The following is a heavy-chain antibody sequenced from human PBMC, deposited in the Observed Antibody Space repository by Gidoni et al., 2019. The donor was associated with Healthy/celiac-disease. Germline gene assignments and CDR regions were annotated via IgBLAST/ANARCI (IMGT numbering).Heavy chain of an antibody. CDR2: ISWNSGSI. J-gene: IGHJ5*02. V-gene: IGHV3-9*01. CDR1: GFTFDDYA. D-gene: IGHD3-16*01. CDR3: AKGGSGMATLPGWFDP. Sequence: EVQLVESGGGLVQPGRSLRLSCAASGFTFDDYAMHWVRQAPGKGLEWVSGISWNSGSIGYADSVKGRFTISRDNAKNSLYLQMNSLRAEDTALYYCAKGGSGMATLPGWFDPWGQGTLVTVSS.